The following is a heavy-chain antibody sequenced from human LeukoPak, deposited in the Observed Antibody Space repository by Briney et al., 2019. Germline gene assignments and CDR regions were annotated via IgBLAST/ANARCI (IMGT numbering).Heavy chain of an antibody. V-gene: IGHV4-30-2*01. CDR2: IYHSVST. CDR1: GGSISSGGYS. J-gene: IGHJ3*02. Sequence: SQTLSLTCAVSGGSISSGGYSWSWIRQPPGKGLEWIGYIYHSVSTYYNPSLKSRVTISVDRSKNQFSLKLSSVTAADTAVYYCARGGGTTRDAFDIWGQGTMVTVSS. D-gene: IGHD2/OR15-2a*01. CDR3: ARGGGTTRDAFDI.